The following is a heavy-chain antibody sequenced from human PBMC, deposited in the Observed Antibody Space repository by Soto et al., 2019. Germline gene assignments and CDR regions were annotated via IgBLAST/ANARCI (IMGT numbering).Heavy chain of an antibody. CDR2: IIPIFGTA. V-gene: IGHV1-69*01. CDR3: ARNFYYDRSGYYWGHFDY. J-gene: IGHJ4*02. Sequence: QVQLVQSGAEVKKPGSSVKVSCKASGGTFSSYAISWVRQAPGQGLEWMGGIIPIFGTANYAQKFQGRVTITADESTSTAYMELRSLRSEDTDVYYCARNFYYDRSGYYWGHFDYWGQGTLVTVSS. CDR1: GGTFSSYA. D-gene: IGHD3-22*01.